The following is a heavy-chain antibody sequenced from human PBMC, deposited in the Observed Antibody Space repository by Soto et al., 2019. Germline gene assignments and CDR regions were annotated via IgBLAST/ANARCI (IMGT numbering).Heavy chain of an antibody. CDR3: ARSYYDILTGYNFGWFDP. CDR2: INHSGST. D-gene: IGHD3-9*01. V-gene: IGHV4-39*07. Sequence: SSETLSLTCTVSGGSVSSGSYYWSWIRQPPGKGLEWIGEINHSGSTNYNPSLKSRVTISVDTSKNQFSLKLSSVTAADTAVYYCARSYYDILTGYNFGWFDPWGQGTLVTVSS. J-gene: IGHJ5*02. CDR1: GGSVSSGSYY.